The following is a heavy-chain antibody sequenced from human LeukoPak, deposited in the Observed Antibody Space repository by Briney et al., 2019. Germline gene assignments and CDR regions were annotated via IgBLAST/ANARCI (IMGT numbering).Heavy chain of an antibody. CDR2: INSDGSST. D-gene: IGHD3-3*01. Sequence: GGSLRLSCAASGFTFSSYWMHWVRRAPGKGLVWVSRINSDGSSTSYADSVKGRFTISRDNAKNTLYLQMNSLRAEDTAVYYCAREGEAYYDFWSGYSYWGQGTLVTVSS. CDR1: GFTFSSYW. J-gene: IGHJ4*02. CDR3: AREGEAYYDFWSGYSY. V-gene: IGHV3-74*01.